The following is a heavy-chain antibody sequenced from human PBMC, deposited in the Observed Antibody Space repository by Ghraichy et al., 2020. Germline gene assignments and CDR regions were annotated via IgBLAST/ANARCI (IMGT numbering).Heavy chain of an antibody. D-gene: IGHD1-26*01. V-gene: IGHV4-38-2*02. CDR1: GYSISSGYY. CDR3: ARDINGGSFDLYDAFDI. CDR2: IYHSGST. J-gene: IGHJ3*02. Sequence: SQTLSLTCAVSGYSISSGYYWGWIRQPPGKGLEWIGSIYHSGSTYYNPSLKSRVTISVDTSKNQFSLKLSSVTAADTAVYYCARDINGGSFDLYDAFDIWGQGTMVTVSS.